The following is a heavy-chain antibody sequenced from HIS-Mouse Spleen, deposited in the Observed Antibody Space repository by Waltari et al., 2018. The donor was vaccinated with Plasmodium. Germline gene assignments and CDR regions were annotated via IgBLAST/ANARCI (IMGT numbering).Heavy chain of an antibody. V-gene: IGHV3-30*04. CDR2: ISYDGSNK. Sequence: YAMHWVRQAPGKGLEWVAVISYDGSNKYYADSVKGRFTISRDNSKNTLYLQMNSLRAEDTAVYYCARLYYDFWSGYYPYGMDVWGQGTTVTVSS. CDR3: ARLYYDFWSGYYPYGMDV. CDR1: YA. D-gene: IGHD3-3*01. J-gene: IGHJ6*02.